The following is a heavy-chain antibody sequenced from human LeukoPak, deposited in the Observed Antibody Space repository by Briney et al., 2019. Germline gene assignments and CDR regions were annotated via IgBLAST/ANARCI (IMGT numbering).Heavy chain of an antibody. CDR2: VSYDGSNK. CDR1: GFTFSSYG. J-gene: IGHJ4*02. V-gene: IGHV3-30*18. CDR3: AKDRGYCSGGSCYSVDY. Sequence: GGSLRLSCAASGFTFSSYGMHWVRPAAGKGLEWVAVVSYDGSNKYYADSVKGRFTISRDNSKNTLYLQMNSLRAEDTAVYYCAKDRGYCSGGSCYSVDYWGQGTLVTVSS. D-gene: IGHD2-15*01.